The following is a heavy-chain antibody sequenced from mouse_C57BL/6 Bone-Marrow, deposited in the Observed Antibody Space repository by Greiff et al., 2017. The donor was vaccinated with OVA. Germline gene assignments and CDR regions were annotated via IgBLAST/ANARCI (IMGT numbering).Heavy chain of an antibody. Sequence: EVQLQQPGPELVKPGASVKISCKASGYTFTDYYMNWVKQSHGKSLEWIGDINPNNGGTSYNQKFKGKATLTVDKSSSTAYMELRSLTSEYSAVYYCANYYGSGPYWCFDVWGTGTTVTVSS. CDR1: GYTFTDYY. V-gene: IGHV1-26*01. J-gene: IGHJ1*03. D-gene: IGHD1-1*01. CDR2: INPNNGGT. CDR3: ANYYGSGPYWCFDV.